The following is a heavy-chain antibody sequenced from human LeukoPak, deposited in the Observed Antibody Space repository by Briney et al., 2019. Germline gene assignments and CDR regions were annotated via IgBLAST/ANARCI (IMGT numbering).Heavy chain of an antibody. V-gene: IGHV1-69*13. J-gene: IGHJ4*02. CDR3: ARGGIAAPFDY. Sequence: SVKVSCKASGGTFSSYAISWVRQAPGQGLEWMGGIIPIFGTASYAQKFQGRVTITADESTSTAYMELSSLRSEDTAVYYCARGGIAAPFDYWGQGTLVTVSS. CDR1: GGTFSSYA. D-gene: IGHD6-13*01. CDR2: IIPIFGTA.